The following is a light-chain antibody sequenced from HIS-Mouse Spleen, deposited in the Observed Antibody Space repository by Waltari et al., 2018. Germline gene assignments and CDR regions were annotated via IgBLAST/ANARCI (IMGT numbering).Light chain of an antibody. Sequence: SSELTQDPAVSVALGQTVRITCQGDSLRSYYASWYQQKPGQAPVLVIYGKNNRPSGIPDRFSGSSSGNTASLNITGAQAEDEADYYCNSPDSSGNHLVFGGGTKLTVL. V-gene: IGLV3-19*01. CDR1: SLRSYY. CDR2: GKN. CDR3: NSPDSSGNHLV. J-gene: IGLJ3*02.